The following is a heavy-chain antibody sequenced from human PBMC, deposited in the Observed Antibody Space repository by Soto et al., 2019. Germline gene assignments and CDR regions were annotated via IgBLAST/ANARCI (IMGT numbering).Heavy chain of an antibody. J-gene: IGHJ4*02. D-gene: IGHD3-22*01. CDR1: GFTFSNAW. Sequence: GGSLRLSCAASGFTFSNAWMNWVRQAPGKGLEWVGRIKSKTDGGTTDYAAPVKGRFTISRDDSKNTLYLQMNSLKTEDTAVYYCTTDIPFHDSSGYYSGGARVPNDYWGQGTLVTVSS. V-gene: IGHV3-15*07. CDR2: IKSKTDGGTT. CDR3: TTDIPFHDSSGYYSGGARVPNDY.